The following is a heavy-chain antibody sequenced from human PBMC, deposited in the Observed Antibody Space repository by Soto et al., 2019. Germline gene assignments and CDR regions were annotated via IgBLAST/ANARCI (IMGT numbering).Heavy chain of an antibody. J-gene: IGHJ2*01. V-gene: IGHV4-59*01. CDR1: GDSISNYY. Sequence: SETLSLTCTVTGDSISNYYWSWIRQSPGKGLEWIGDMHYSGDTNYNPSLKSRVTMSIDTSKNQFSLRLTSVTAADRAVYYCARDRTAKFAPYWHFDLWGRGTLVTVSS. CDR2: MHYSGDT. CDR3: ARDRTAKFAPYWHFDL. D-gene: IGHD2-21*02.